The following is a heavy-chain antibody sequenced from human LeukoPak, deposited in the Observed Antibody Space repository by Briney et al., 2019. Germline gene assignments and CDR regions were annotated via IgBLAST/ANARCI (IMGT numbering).Heavy chain of an antibody. V-gene: IGHV3-7*01. CDR3: ARGVLPGAIEWSLDY. CDR2: IKQDGSEK. J-gene: IGHJ4*02. D-gene: IGHD2-2*02. CDR1: GFSFSNYW. Sequence: QTGGSLRLSCAASGFSFSNYWMSWVRQAPGKGLEWVPNIKQDGSEKFYVGSVRGRFTISRDNAKNSLYLQMNSLRAEDTAVYYCARGVLPGAIEWSLDYWGQGTLVTVSS.